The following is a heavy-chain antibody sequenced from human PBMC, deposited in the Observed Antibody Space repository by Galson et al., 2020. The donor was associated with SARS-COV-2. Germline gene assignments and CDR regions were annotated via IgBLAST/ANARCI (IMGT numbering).Heavy chain of an antibody. CDR1: GDSVSSNSAA. J-gene: IGHJ6*02. CDR2: TYYRSKWYN. V-gene: IGHV6-1*01. CDR3: AIGYPASASFGAYYYGMDV. D-gene: IGHD3-10*01. Sequence: SETLSLTCAISGDSVSSNSAAWNWIRQSPSRGLEWLGRTYYRSKWYNDYAVSVKSRITINPDTSKNQFSLQLNSVTPEDTAVYYCAIGYPASASFGAYYYGMDVWGQGTTVTVSS.